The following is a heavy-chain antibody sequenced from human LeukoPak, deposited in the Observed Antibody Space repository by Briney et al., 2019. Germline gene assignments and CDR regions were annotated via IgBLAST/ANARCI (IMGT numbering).Heavy chain of an antibody. Sequence: SETLSLTCTVFGGSISSGGYYWSWIRQHPGKGLEWIGYIYYSGSTYYNPSLKSRVTISVDTSKNQFSLKLSSVTAADTAVYYCARWFGELLHFDYWGQGTLVTVSS. CDR2: IYYSGST. D-gene: IGHD3-10*01. J-gene: IGHJ4*02. CDR1: GGSISSGGYY. CDR3: ARWFGELLHFDY. V-gene: IGHV4-31*03.